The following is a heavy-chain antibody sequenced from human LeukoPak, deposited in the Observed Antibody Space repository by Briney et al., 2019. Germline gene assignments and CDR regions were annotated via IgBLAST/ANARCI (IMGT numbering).Heavy chain of an antibody. D-gene: IGHD2-2*01. CDR3: ASVGYCSSTSCYFVAFDI. CDR1: GFTFSSYW. J-gene: IGHJ3*02. V-gene: IGHV3-7*01. CDR2: IKQDGSEK. Sequence: PGGSLRLSCAASGFTFSSYWMSWVRQAPGKGLEWVANIKQDGSEKYYVDSVKGRFTISRDNAKNSLYLQMNSLRAEDTAVYYCASVGYCSSTSCYFVAFDIWGQGTMVTVSS.